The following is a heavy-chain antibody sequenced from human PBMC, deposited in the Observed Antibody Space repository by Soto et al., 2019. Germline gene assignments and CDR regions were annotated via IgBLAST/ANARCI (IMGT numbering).Heavy chain of an antibody. CDR3: ARAIVGVTYDY. J-gene: IGHJ4*02. Sequence: QVQLQESGPGLVKPSETLSLTCTVSGGSISSYYWSWIRQPPGKGLEWIGYIYYSGSTNYNPSLKSRVTISVDTSKNQFSLKLSSVTAADTAVYYCARAIVGVTYDYWGQGTLVTVSS. D-gene: IGHD1-26*01. V-gene: IGHV4-59*01. CDR2: IYYSGST. CDR1: GGSISSYY.